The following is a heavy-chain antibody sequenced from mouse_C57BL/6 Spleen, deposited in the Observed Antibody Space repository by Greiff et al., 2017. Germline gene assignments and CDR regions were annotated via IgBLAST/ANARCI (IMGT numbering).Heavy chain of an antibody. V-gene: IGHV10-1*01. Sequence: EVQGVESGGGLVQPKGSLKLSCAASGFSFNTYAMNWVRQAPGKGLEWVARIRSKSNNYATYYADSVKDRFTISRDDSESMLYLQMNNLKTEDTAMYYCVRQGCGSNYGFAYWGQGTLVTVSA. CDR1: GFSFNTYA. D-gene: IGHD2-5*01. CDR2: IRSKSNNYAT. J-gene: IGHJ3*01. CDR3: VRQGCGSNYGFAY.